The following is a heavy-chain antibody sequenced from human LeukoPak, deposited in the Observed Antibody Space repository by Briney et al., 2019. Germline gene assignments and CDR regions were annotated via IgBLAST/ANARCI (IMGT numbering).Heavy chain of an antibody. CDR3: ARDRVSGWPQYNWFDP. V-gene: IGHV4-39*07. Sequence: SETLSLTCKVSGGSISSYTYYWGWIRQPPGKGLEWIGSIYYSGSTYYNPSLKSRVTMSVDTSKNQFSLKLSSVTAADTAVYYCARDRVSGWPQYNWFDPWGQGTLVTVSS. CDR2: IYYSGST. CDR1: GGSISSYTYY. D-gene: IGHD6-19*01. J-gene: IGHJ5*02.